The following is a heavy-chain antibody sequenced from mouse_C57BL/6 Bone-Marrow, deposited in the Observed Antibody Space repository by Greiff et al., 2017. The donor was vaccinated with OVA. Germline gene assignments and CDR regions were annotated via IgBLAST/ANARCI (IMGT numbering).Heavy chain of an antibody. D-gene: IGHD2-4*01. CDR2: IYPRSGNT. CDR1: GYTFTSYG. J-gene: IGHJ3*01. Sequence: QVQLKESGAELARPGASVKLSCKASGYTFTSYGISWVKQRTGQGLEWIGEIYPRSGNTYYNEKFKGKATLTADKSSSTAYMELRSLTSEDSAVYFCARPHYDCDERGLWFAYWGQGTLVTVSA. V-gene: IGHV1-81*01. CDR3: ARPHYDCDERGLWFAY.